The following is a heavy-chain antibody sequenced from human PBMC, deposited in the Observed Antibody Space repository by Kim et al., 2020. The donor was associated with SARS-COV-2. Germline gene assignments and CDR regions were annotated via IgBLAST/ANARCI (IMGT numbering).Heavy chain of an antibody. J-gene: IGHJ4*02. D-gene: IGHD1-26*01. V-gene: IGHV3-30*18. CDR3: AKESQWERRHNHFDY. CDR2: ISSDGGNK. Sequence: GGSLRLSCAASGFTFSSYGMHWVRQAPGKGLEWVSVISSDGGNKYYADSVKGRFTISRDNSKNTLYLQMNSLRAEDTAVYYCAKESQWERRHNHFDYWGQGTLVTVSS. CDR1: GFTFSSYG.